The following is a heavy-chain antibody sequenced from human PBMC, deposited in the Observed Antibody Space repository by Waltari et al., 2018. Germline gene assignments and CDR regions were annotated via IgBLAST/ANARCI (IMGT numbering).Heavy chain of an antibody. D-gene: IGHD1-26*01. CDR1: GYSISNNY. V-gene: IGHV4-38-2*02. CDR3: ARGWEFSHYYYYMDL. J-gene: IGHJ6*03. CDR2: FYYSGST. Sequence: QVQLQESGPGLVKPSETLSLICTVSGYSISNNYWAWIRQSHGKGLERIGSFYYSGSTSYNPSLKSQVTISVATSKNQISLKLTSVTAADTAVYYCARGWEFSHYYYYMDLWGKGTTVTVSS.